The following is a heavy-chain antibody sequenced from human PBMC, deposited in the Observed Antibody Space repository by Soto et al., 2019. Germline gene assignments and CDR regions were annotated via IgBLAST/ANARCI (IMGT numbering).Heavy chain of an antibody. CDR2: ISPDNGNT. CDR1: GYTFTIYG. CDR3: ARALGYSGYAGMDV. J-gene: IGHJ6*02. Sequence: QVQLVQSGGEVKKPGASVKVSCKASGYTFTIYGINWVRQAPGQGLEWMGWISPDNGNTNYAQKRQGRVTMSTDRSTSTAYMELRSLRSDDTAVYYCARALGYSGYAGMDVWGQGTTVTVSS. V-gene: IGHV1-18*01. D-gene: IGHD5-12*01.